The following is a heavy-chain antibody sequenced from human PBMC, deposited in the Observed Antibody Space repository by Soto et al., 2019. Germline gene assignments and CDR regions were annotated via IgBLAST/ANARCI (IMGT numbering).Heavy chain of an antibody. CDR1: GGTFSSYA. J-gene: IGHJ6*02. CDR3: ARDSDHGGNSEKGMDV. Sequence: QVQLVQSGAEVKKPGSSVKVSCKASGGTFSSYAISWVRQAAGQGLERMGGIIPIFGTANYAQKFQGRVTITADESTSTAYMELSSLRSEDTDVYYCARDSDHGGNSEKGMDVWGQGTTVTVSS. D-gene: IGHD2-21*02. CDR2: IIPIFGTA. V-gene: IGHV1-69*01.